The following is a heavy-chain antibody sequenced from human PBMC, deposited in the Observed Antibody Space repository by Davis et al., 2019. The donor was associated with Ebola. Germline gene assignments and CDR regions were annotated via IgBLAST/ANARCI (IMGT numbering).Heavy chain of an antibody. V-gene: IGHV1-2*06. CDR3: ARGGITMMVVPRDYYYGLDV. Sequence: AASVKVPCQASGYTFTGNYIQWVRQAPGQGLEWMGRINPNSGGTHYAQKFQGRVTMSRDTSTSTAYMEMSRLRSDDTAVYFCARGGITMMVVPRDYYYGLDVWGQGTTVTVSS. J-gene: IGHJ6*02. D-gene: IGHD3-22*01. CDR1: GYTFTGNY. CDR2: INPNSGGT.